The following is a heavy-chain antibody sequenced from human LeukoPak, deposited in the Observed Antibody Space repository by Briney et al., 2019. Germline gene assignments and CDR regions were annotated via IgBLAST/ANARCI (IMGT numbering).Heavy chain of an antibody. D-gene: IGHD2-2*01. Sequence: LSCAASGFTLSSYGVHWARHAAGEGREWVTVIWYDGSNKYHTDSVKGRFTLSRDNSKNTLYLQMNSLRAEDTAVYYCGREREDQLPSYPPEPDYWGQGNLVTVSS. J-gene: IGHJ4*02. CDR1: GFTLSSYG. CDR2: IWYDGSNK. V-gene: IGHV3-33*01. CDR3: GREREDQLPSYPPEPDY.